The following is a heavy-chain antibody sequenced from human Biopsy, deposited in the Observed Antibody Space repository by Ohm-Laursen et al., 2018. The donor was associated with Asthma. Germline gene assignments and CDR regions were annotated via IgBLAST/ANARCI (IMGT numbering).Heavy chain of an antibody. V-gene: IGHV1-69*13. CDR1: AGTFRIYA. J-gene: IGHJ6*02. Sequence: SVKAFCKAYAGTFRIYAFNWARQAPGQGLEWMGGIIPMYGVPKVAQKFQGRVTITADESTSTAYMEMSSLRSEDTAVYYCAGVDAIMISGDFYFYSCFDLWGQGTTVRVSS. D-gene: IGHD3-16*01. CDR3: AGVDAIMISGDFYFYSCFDL. CDR2: IIPMYGVP.